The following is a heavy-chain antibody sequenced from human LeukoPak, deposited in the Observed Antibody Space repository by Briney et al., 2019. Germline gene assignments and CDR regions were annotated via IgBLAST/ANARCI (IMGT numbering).Heavy chain of an antibody. CDR2: IIHMFGIA. J-gene: IGHJ4*02. V-gene: IGHV1-69*13. D-gene: IGHD6-19*01. CDR3: ARDRPYTGGWRGFDY. CDR1: GGTFSRYA. Sequence: SVNVSCKASGGTFSRYAISWVRQAPGQGLEWMGGIIHMFGIANYAQKFQGRVTITADESTSTAYMDLSNLRSEDTAVYYCARDRPYTGGWRGFDYWGQGTLVTVSS.